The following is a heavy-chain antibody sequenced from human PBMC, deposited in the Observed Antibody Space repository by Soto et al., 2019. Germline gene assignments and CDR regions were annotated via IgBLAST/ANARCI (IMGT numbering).Heavy chain of an antibody. Sequence: GEFLNVSCKGSGSSFTSYLISWVRQMPGKCLEWMGRIDPSDSYTNYSPSFQGHVTISADKSISTAYLQWSSLKASDTAMYYCARFRIQGDYDSRNDAFDIWGQGTMVTVSS. CDR1: GSSFTSYL. J-gene: IGHJ3*02. D-gene: IGHD4-17*01. CDR3: ARFRIQGDYDSRNDAFDI. CDR2: IDPSDSYT. V-gene: IGHV5-10-1*01.